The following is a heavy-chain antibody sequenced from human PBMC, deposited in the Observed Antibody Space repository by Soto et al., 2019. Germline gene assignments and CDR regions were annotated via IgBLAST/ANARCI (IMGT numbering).Heavy chain of an antibody. Sequence: QVHLVESGGGVVQPGKSLRLSCAASGFSFSNFAMHWVRQAPGKGLEWVAVVSFDGTNKYYADSVKGRFTISRDNYKNMLYLQMSSLITEDTAVYYFERARLTKVTVNFDYWGQGTPGTVSS. CDR2: VSFDGTNK. D-gene: IGHD4-4*01. J-gene: IGHJ4*02. V-gene: IGHV3-30-3*01. CDR1: GFSFSNFA. CDR3: ERARLTKVTVNFDY.